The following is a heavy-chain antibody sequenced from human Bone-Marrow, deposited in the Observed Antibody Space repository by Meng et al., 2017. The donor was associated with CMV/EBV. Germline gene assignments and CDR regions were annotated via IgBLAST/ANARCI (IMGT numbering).Heavy chain of an antibody. V-gene: IGHV3-7*01. J-gene: IGHJ3*02. CDR3: AITTLVAAFDI. Sequence: GGSLRLSCVGSGFTFSSYWMSWVRQAPGKGLEWVANIKQDGSEKYYVDSVKGRFTISRDNAKNSLYLQMNSLRAEDTAVYYCAITTLVAAFDIWGQGTMVTVSS. CDR2: IKQDGSEK. D-gene: IGHD3-22*01. CDR1: GFTFSSYW.